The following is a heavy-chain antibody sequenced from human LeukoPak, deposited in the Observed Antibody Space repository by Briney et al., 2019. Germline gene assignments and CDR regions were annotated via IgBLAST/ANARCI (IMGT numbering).Heavy chain of an antibody. V-gene: IGHV3-11*06. CDR2: ISGSSTYT. CDR3: ASLRLLLSPFDY. CDR1: GFTFSDYY. J-gene: IGHJ4*02. D-gene: IGHD2-21*02. Sequence: PGGSLRRSCAASGFTFSDYYMSWVRQAPGRGLEWVSYISGSSTYTNYADSVKGRFTISRDNAKNSLYLQMNSLRAEDTAVYYCASLRLLLSPFDYWGQGTLVTVSS.